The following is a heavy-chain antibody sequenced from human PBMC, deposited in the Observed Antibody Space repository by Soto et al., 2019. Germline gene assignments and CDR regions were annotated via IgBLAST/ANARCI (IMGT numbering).Heavy chain of an antibody. D-gene: IGHD3-16*01. CDR2: ISYDGDNK. CDR1: GFTFRNYA. Sequence: GGSLRPSCAASGFTFRNYAMHWVRQAPGKGLEWVATISYDGDNKYYTDSVKGPFTISRDNSKNTLYLQMNSLRPEDTAVYYCARPWGQLSTYYYGMDTWGQGTTVTVSS. J-gene: IGHJ6*02. CDR3: ARPWGQLSTYYYGMDT. V-gene: IGHV3-30-3*01.